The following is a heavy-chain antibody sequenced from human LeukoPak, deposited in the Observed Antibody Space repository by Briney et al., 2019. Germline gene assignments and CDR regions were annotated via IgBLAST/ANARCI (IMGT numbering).Heavy chain of an antibody. D-gene: IGHD2-2*01. V-gene: IGHV1-2*02. Sequence: GASVKVSCKASGYTFTGYYMHWVRQAPGQGLEWMGWINPNSGGTNYAQKFQGRVTMTRDTSISTAYMELSRLRSDDTAVYYCAREDIYCSSTSCYSGIPADYWGQGTLVTVSS. CDR1: GYTFTGYY. J-gene: IGHJ4*02. CDR2: INPNSGGT. CDR3: AREDIYCSSTSCYSGIPADY.